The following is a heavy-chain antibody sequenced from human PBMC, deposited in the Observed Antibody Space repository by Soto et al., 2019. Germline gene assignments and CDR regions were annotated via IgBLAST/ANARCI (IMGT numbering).Heavy chain of an antibody. V-gene: IGHV1-2*04. J-gene: IGHJ3*02. D-gene: IGHD2-15*01. CDR1: GYTFTGYY. CDR3: TRLYCSGNSCYSNDAFDI. CDR2: INPNSGGT. Sequence: GASVKVSCKASGYTFTGYYMHWVRQAPGQGLEWMGWINPNSGGTNYAQKFQGWVTMTRDTSISTAYMELSRLRSDDTAVYYCTRLYCSGNSCYSNDAFDIWGQGTMVTVSS.